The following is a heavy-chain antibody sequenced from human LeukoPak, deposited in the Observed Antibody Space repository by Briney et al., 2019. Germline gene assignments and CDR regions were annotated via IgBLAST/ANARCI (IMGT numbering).Heavy chain of an antibody. CDR1: GGSLSGGFT. V-gene: IGHV4-30-2*01. D-gene: IGHD4-23*01. Sequence: PSETLSLTCAVSGGSLSGGFTWSWIRQPLGKGLEWIWFIYHSGSTYYNPSLKSRVTISIDTSKNQVSLNLTSVTAADTAMYFCARGDYGGLGAWGQGILVTVSS. CDR3: ARGDYGGLGA. CDR2: IYHSGST. J-gene: IGHJ5*02.